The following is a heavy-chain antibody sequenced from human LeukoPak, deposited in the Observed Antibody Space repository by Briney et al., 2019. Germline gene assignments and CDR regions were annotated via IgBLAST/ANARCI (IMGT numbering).Heavy chain of an antibody. Sequence: ASVKVSFKASGGTFSSYAISWVRQAPGQGLEWMGRIIPILGIANYAQKFQGRVTIAADKSTSTAYMELSSLRAEDTAVYYCARGYFGIDYWGQGTLVTVSS. CDR3: ARGYFGIDY. CDR1: GGTFSSYA. V-gene: IGHV1-69*04. CDR2: IIPILGIA. D-gene: IGHD3-22*01. J-gene: IGHJ4*02.